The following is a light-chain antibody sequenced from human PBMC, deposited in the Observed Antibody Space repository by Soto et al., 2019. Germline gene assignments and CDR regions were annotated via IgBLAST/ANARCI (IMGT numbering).Light chain of an antibody. CDR2: GAS. Sequence: EIVLTQSPGTLSLSPGERATLSCRASQSVSSSYLAWYQQKPGQAPRLLIYGASSRASGIPDSFSGSGSGTDFTLTISRLEPEDFEVYYCQQYGSSPPFSFGPGTKVDIK. J-gene: IGKJ3*01. CDR1: QSVSSSY. V-gene: IGKV3-20*01. CDR3: QQYGSSPPFS.